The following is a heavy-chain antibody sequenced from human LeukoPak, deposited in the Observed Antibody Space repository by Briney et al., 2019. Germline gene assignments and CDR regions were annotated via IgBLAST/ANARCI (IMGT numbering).Heavy chain of an antibody. CDR3: AKDRRRDGYNYDFDY. D-gene: IGHD5-24*01. Sequence: PGRSLRLSCAASGFTFDDYAMHWVRQAPGEGLEWVSGISWNSGSIGYADSVKGRFTISRDNAKNSLYLQMNSLRAEDTALYYCAKDRRRDGYNYDFDYWGQGTLVTVSS. CDR1: GFTFDDYA. J-gene: IGHJ4*02. V-gene: IGHV3-9*01. CDR2: ISWNSGSI.